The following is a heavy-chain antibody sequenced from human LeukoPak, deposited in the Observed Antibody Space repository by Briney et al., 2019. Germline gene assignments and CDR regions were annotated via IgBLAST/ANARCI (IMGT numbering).Heavy chain of an antibody. CDR3: ATYYDSSGYRFDY. CDR2: IYYSGST. Sequence: SETLSLTCTVSGGSISSYYWSWIRQPPGKGLEWIGYIYYSGSTNYNPSLKSRVTISVDTSKNQFSLKLSSVTAADTAVYYCATYYDSSGYRFDYWGQGTLVTVSS. D-gene: IGHD3-22*01. J-gene: IGHJ4*02. CDR1: GGSISSYY. V-gene: IGHV4-59*01.